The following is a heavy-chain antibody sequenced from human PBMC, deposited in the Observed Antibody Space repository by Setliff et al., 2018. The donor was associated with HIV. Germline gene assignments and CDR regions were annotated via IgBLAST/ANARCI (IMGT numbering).Heavy chain of an antibody. V-gene: IGHV4-34*01. J-gene: IGHJ3*02. CDR2: INQSGST. Sequence: SLTCAVYGGSLSGDYWSWIRQPPGKGLEWIGEINQSGSTNYNPSLKSRVIISVDTSKNQLSLKLSSVTAADTAMYYCARGRGRTFYYDSSGSRAFDIWGQGTMVTVSS. CDR1: GGSLSGDY. D-gene: IGHD3-22*01. CDR3: ARGRGRTFYYDSSGSRAFDI.